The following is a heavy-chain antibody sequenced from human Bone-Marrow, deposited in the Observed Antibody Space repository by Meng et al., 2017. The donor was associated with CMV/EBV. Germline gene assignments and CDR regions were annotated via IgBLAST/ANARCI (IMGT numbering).Heavy chain of an antibody. Sequence: GGSLRLSCAASGFTLATYAMHWVRQPPGKGLLWVSRIYTDGTITTYADSVKGRFTISRDNAKNALYLQMNSLRAEDTAVYYCASRGYDSPLDYWGQGKLVNVDS. V-gene: IGHV3-74*01. J-gene: IGHJ4*02. CDR2: IYTDGTIT. CDR3: ASRGYDSPLDY. CDR1: GFTLATYA. D-gene: IGHD5-12*01.